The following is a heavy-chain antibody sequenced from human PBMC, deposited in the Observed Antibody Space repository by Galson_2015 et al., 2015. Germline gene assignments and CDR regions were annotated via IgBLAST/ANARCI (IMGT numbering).Heavy chain of an antibody. CDR2: IDSDGSTT. V-gene: IGHV3-74*01. J-gene: IGHJ4*02. CDR3: AREQRYADYGPFLDY. D-gene: IGHD4-17*01. Sequence: SLRLSCAASGFTLSSYWMHWVRQAPGKGLVWVSRIDSDGSTTSYADSVKGRFTISRDNAKNTLYLQMNSLRAEDTAVYYCAREQRYADYGPFLDYWGQGILVTVSS. CDR1: GFTLSSYW.